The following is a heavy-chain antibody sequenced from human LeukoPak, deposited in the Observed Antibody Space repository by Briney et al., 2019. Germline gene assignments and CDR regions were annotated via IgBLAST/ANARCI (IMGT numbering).Heavy chain of an antibody. V-gene: IGHV1-46*01. D-gene: IGHD3-10*01. Sequence: ASVKVSCKASGYTFTSYYMHWVRQAPGQGLEWMGIINTSGGSTSYAQKFQGRVTMTRDTSTSTVYMDLSSLRSEDTAVYYCARCDYGSGSYLCGVDYWGQGTLVTVPS. CDR3: ARCDYGSGSYLCGVDY. CDR1: GYTFTSYY. CDR2: INTSGGST. J-gene: IGHJ4*02.